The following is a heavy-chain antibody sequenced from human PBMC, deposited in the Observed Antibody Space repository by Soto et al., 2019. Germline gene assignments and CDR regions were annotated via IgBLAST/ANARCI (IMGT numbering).Heavy chain of an antibody. CDR2: IIPILGIA. J-gene: IGHJ6*02. D-gene: IGHD6-13*01. Sequence: QVQLVQSGAEVKKPGSSVKVSCKASGGTFSSYTISWVRQAPGQGLEWMGRIIPILGIANYAQKFQGRVTITADKSTSTAYMELSSLRSEDTAVYYCASTQGIAAAGTDYYYYYGMDVWGQGTTGTVSS. V-gene: IGHV1-69*02. CDR1: GGTFSSYT. CDR3: ASTQGIAAAGTDYYYYYGMDV.